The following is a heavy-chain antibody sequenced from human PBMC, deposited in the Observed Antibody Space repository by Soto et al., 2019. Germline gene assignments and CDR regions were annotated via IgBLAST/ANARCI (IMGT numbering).Heavy chain of an antibody. V-gene: IGHV1-58*01. Sequence: GASVKVSCKASGFTFTSSAVQWVRQARGQRLEWIGWIVVGSGNTNYAQKFQERVTITRDMSTSTAYMELNSLRSEDTAVYYCAAARWELLPPSFDYWGQGTLVTVSS. CDR2: IVVGSGNT. J-gene: IGHJ4*02. D-gene: IGHD1-26*01. CDR3: AAARWELLPPSFDY. CDR1: GFTFTSSA.